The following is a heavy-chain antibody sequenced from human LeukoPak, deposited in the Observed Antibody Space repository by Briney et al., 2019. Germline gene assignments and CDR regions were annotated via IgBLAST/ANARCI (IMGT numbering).Heavy chain of an antibody. V-gene: IGHV1-69*05. CDR1: GGTFSSYA. D-gene: IGHD2-2*01. J-gene: IGHJ6*03. CDR2: IIPIFGTA. CDR3: ARARRVVPAAIMHYYYYMDV. Sequence: PVKVSCKASGGTFSSYAISWVRQAPGQGLEWMGGIIPIFGTANYAQKFQGRVTIATDESTSTAYMELSSLRSEDTAVYYCARARRVVPAAIMHYYYYMDVWGKGTTVTVSS.